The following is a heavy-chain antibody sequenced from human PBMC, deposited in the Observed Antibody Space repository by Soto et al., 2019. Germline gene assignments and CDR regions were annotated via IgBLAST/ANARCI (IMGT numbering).Heavy chain of an antibody. J-gene: IGHJ6*03. V-gene: IGHV3-7*01. D-gene: IGHD4-17*01. CDR2: IKEDGSEK. CDR3: ARVATVTNYYYYYMDV. Sequence: GSLRLSCAASGFSVSSYWMNWVRQAPGKGLEWVANIKEDGSEKYYVDSVKGRFTISRDNAKNSLYPQMNSLRAEDTAVYYCARVATVTNYYYYYMDVWGKGTTVTVSS. CDR1: GFSVSSYW.